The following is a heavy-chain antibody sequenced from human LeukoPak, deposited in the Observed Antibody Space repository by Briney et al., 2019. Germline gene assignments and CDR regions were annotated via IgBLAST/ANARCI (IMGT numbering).Heavy chain of an antibody. Sequence: SETLSLTCTVSGGSISSYYWSWTRQPAGKGLEWIGRIYTSGSTNYNPSLKSRVTMSVDTSKDQFSLKLSSVTAADTAVYYCARGQYYYGSGSHRFDYWGQGTLVTVSS. CDR3: ARGQYYYGSGSHRFDY. J-gene: IGHJ4*02. CDR2: IYTSGST. V-gene: IGHV4-4*07. D-gene: IGHD3-10*01. CDR1: GGSISSYY.